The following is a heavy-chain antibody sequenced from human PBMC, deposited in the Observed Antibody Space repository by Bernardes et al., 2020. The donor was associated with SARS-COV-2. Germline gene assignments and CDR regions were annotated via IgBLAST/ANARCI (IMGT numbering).Heavy chain of an antibody. Sequence: SETLSLTCTVSGGSISSYYWSWIRQPPGKGLEWIGYIYYSGSSNYNPSLRSRVTISLDTSKNQFSLKLNSVTATDTAVYYCARATYYDFWSLRHYYYYYMDVWGKGTTVTVSS. J-gene: IGHJ6*03. CDR3: ARATYYDFWSLRHYYYYYMDV. V-gene: IGHV4-59*08. CDR1: GGSISSYY. CDR2: IYYSGSS. D-gene: IGHD3-3*01.